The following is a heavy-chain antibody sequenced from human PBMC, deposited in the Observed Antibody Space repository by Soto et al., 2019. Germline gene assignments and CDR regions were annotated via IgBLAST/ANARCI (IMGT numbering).Heavy chain of an antibody. D-gene: IGHD3-22*01. CDR1: GFTFSSYG. V-gene: IGHV3-30*18. J-gene: IGHJ4*02. Sequence: QVQLVESGGGVVQPGRSLRLSCAASGFTFSSYGMHWVRQAPGKGLEWVAVISYDGSNKYYADSLKGRFTISRDNSKNTLYLQMNSLRAEDTAVYYCAKAKPPNSYDSSGYLDYWGQGTLVTVSS. CDR2: ISYDGSNK. CDR3: AKAKPPNSYDSSGYLDY.